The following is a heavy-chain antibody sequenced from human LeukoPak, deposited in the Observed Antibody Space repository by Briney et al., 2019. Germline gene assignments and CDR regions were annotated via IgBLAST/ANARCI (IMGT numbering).Heavy chain of an antibody. V-gene: IGHV3-23*01. J-gene: IGHJ4*02. Sequence: GGSLRLSCAASGFTFSSHAMSWVRQAPGKGLEWVSAISGSGGSTYYADSVKGRFTISRDSSKNTLYLQMNSLRAEDTAVYYCAKGFRGVGSYWDYWGQGTLVTVSS. CDR1: GFTFSSHA. CDR3: AKGFRGVGSYWDY. D-gene: IGHD3-10*01. CDR2: ISGSGGST.